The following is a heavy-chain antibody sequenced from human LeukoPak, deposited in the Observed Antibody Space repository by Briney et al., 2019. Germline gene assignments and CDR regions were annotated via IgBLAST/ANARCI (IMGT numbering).Heavy chain of an antibody. CDR3: AKDFLIDPL. J-gene: IGHJ4*02. D-gene: IGHD2-21*01. CDR1: GFTFNRYN. V-gene: IGHV3-21*01. CDR2: ISTSSSYI. Sequence: GGSLRLSCAASGFTFNRYNMNWVRRAPGKGLEWVSSISTSSSYIYYADSVRGRFTISRDNAKNSLYLQMDSLRAEDTAVYYCAKDFLIDPLWGQGTLVTVSS.